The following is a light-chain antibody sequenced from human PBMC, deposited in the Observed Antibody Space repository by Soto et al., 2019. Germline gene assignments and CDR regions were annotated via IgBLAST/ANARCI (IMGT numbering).Light chain of an antibody. Sequence: VLTQSPATLSLSPEERATLSCRASQSIHTSLAWYQQKSGKPPRLVIYDSTLRANGVPDRFGGSRSGTEFTLTINSLEPEDFAVYYCQQRNVWPPITFGQGTRLEIK. CDR3: QQRNVWPPIT. CDR2: DST. V-gene: IGKV3-11*01. J-gene: IGKJ5*01. CDR1: QSIHTS.